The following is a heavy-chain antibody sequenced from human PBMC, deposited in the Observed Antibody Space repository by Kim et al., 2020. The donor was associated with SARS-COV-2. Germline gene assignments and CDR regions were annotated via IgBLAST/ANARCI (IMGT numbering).Heavy chain of an antibody. CDR2: ISYDGSNK. Sequence: GGSLRLSCAASGFTFSSYGMHWVRQAPGKGLEWVAVISYDGSNKYYADSVKGRFTISRDNSKNTLYLQMNSLRAEDTAVYYCAKDRYYDSSGYCLDYWGQGTLVTVSS. J-gene: IGHJ4*02. CDR3: AKDRYYDSSGYCLDY. CDR1: GFTFSSYG. D-gene: IGHD3-22*01. V-gene: IGHV3-30*18.